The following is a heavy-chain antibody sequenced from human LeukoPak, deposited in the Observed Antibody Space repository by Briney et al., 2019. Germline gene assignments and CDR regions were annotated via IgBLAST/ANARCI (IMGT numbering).Heavy chain of an antibody. CDR1: GFSFSDYE. V-gene: IGHV3-48*03. D-gene: IGHD3-10*01. J-gene: IGHJ4*02. Sequence: GGPLRLSCAASGFSFSDYEMNWVRQAPGKGGEWISYISTSGSTIHYADSVKGRFTISRDNAKNSLYLQMNSLRAEDTAVYYCARGSWDFWGQGTLVTVSA. CDR3: ARGSWDF. CDR2: ISTSGSTI.